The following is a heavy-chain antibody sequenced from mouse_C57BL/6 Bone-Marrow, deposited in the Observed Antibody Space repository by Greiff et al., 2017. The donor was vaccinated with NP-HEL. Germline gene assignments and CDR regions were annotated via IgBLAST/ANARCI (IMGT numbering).Heavy chain of an antibody. CDR3: AREDDGYPFAY. CDR2: INYDGSST. CDR1: GFTFSDYY. V-gene: IGHV5-16*01. D-gene: IGHD2-3*01. Sequence: DVKLVESEGGLVQPGSSMKLSCTASGFTFSDYYMAWVRQVPEKGLEWVANINYDGSSTYYLDSLKSRFIISRDNAKNILYLQMSSLKSEDTATYYCAREDDGYPFAYWGQGTLVTVSA. J-gene: IGHJ3*01.